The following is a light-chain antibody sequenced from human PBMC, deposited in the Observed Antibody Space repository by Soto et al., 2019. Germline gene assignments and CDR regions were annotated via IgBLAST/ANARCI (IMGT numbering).Light chain of an antibody. CDR3: SSYASSSTLYV. CDR1: SSDFGGYNY. V-gene: IGLV2-14*03. J-gene: IGLJ1*01. CDR2: DVS. Sequence: QSVLTQPASVSGSPGQSITISCTGTSSDFGGYNYVSWYQHHPGKAPKLMIYDVSNRPSGVSNRFSGSKSGNTASLTISGLQAEDEADYFCSSYASSSTLYVFGTGTKVTVL.